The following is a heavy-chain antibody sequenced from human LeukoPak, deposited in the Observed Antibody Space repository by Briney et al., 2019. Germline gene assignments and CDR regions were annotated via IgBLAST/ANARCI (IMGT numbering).Heavy chain of an antibody. CDR2: IYYSGST. J-gene: IGHJ6*02. D-gene: IGHD6-19*01. Sequence: SETLSLTCTVSGGSFSSYYWGWIRQPPGKGLEWIGSIYYSGSTYYNPSLKSRVTISVDTSKNQFSLKLSSVTAADTAVYYCARDVYSSGWSELYGMDVWGQGTTVTVSS. V-gene: IGHV4-39*07. CDR3: ARDVYSSGWSELYGMDV. CDR1: GGSFSSYY.